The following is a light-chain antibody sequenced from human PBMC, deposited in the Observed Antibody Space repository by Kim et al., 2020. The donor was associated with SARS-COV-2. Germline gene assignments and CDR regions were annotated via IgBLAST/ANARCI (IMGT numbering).Light chain of an antibody. V-gene: IGKV3-20*01. CDR3: QQYGNSPQT. Sequence: EIVLTQSPGTLSLSPGERATLSCRASQTISNNYLAWYQQKPGLAPRLLIYGASNRATDIPDRFGGSRSGTDFTLTVSRLEPEDFAVYYCQQYGNSPQTFGQGTKVDIK. CDR1: QTISNNY. J-gene: IGKJ1*01. CDR2: GAS.